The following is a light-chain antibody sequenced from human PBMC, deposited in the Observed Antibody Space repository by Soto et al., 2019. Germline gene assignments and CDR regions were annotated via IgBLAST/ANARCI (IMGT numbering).Light chain of an antibody. V-gene: IGKV3-11*01. CDR2: DAS. Sequence: EIVLTQSPATLSLSPGERATLSCRASQSVSSYLAWYQQKPGQAPRLLIYDASNRATGIPARFSGSGSGTDFTLTISSLEPEDFAVYYCQQRSNWPWTFGQGTKREIK. J-gene: IGKJ2*01. CDR3: QQRSNWPWT. CDR1: QSVSSY.